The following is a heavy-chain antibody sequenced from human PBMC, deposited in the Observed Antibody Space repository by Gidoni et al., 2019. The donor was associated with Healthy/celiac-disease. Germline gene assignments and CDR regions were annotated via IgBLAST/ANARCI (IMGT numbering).Heavy chain of an antibody. CDR1: GGSISSYY. D-gene: IGHD3-3*01. CDR2: IYYSGST. V-gene: IGHV4-59*01. Sequence: QVQLQESGPGLVKPSEPLSLPCTVSGGSISSYYWSWIRQPPGKGLEWIGYIYYSGSTNYNPSLKSRVTISVDTSKNQFSLKLSSVTAADTAVYYCAREGWSGYSPTYGMDVWGQGTTVTVSS. J-gene: IGHJ6*02. CDR3: AREGWSGYSPTYGMDV.